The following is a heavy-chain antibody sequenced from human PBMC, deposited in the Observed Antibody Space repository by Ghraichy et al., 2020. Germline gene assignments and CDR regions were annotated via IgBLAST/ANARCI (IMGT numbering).Heavy chain of an antibody. V-gene: IGHV1-2*02. Sequence: ASVKVSCKASGYIFTGYYIHWVRQAPGQGPKYMGWIDPNTGATQSTQNFQGRVTMTRDTSINTAYMELSSLKSDDTAVFYCGRVTWELTGTFDMWGQGTLVIVSS. CDR2: IDPNTGAT. J-gene: IGHJ3*02. CDR3: GRVTWELTGTFDM. CDR1: GYIFTGYY. D-gene: IGHD3-10*01.